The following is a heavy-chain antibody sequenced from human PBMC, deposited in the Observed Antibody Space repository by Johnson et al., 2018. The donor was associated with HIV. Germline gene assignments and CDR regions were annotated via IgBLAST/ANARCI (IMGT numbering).Heavy chain of an antibody. Sequence: QMLLVESGGGVVQPGRSLRLSCAASGFTFSSYAMHWVRQAPGKGLEWVAVISYDGGNKYYADSVKGRFTISRENAKNSLYLQMNSLRAGDTAVYYCARVPAYCGGDWCGAFDIWGQGTMVTVSS. D-gene: IGHD2-21*02. CDR1: GFTFSSYA. V-gene: IGHV3-30*14. CDR3: ARVPAYCGGDWCGAFDI. CDR2: ISYDGGNK. J-gene: IGHJ3*02.